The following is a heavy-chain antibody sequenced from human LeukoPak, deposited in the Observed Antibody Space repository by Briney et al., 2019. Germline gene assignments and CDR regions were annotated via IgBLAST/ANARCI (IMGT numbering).Heavy chain of an antibody. D-gene: IGHD3-3*01. CDR2: ISSSSGHI. CDR1: GFTFSTYN. J-gene: IGHJ4*02. CDR3: APDTIFGAY. V-gene: IGHV3-21*01. Sequence: PGGSLRLSCAASGFTFSTYNMNWVRQAPGKGLEWVLSISSSSGHIYYADSVKGRLTISRDNAKNSLYLQMNSLRAEDTAVYYCAPDTIFGAYWGQGTLVTVSS.